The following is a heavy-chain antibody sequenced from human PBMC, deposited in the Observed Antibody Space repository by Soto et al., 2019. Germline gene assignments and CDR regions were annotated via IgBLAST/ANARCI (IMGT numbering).Heavy chain of an antibody. CDR2: IIPIFGTT. J-gene: IGHJ5*02. Sequence: SVQVSCKASGYTFTSYYMHWVRQAPGQGLEWVGRIIPIFGTTNYAQNLQGRVTISADKSTLTSYMELHSLTSDDTALYYCARDRSDSGYYTNWLDPWGQGTQVTVSA. CDR1: GYTFTSYY. CDR3: ARDRSDSGYYTNWLDP. D-gene: IGHD3-22*01. V-gene: IGHV1-69*06.